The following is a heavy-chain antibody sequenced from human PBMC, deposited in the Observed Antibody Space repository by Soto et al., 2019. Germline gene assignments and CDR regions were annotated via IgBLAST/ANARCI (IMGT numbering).Heavy chain of an antibody. CDR1: GASISAYY. Sequence: QVQLQESGPGLVKPSETLSLTCTVSGASISAYYWSWIRQPAGKGLEWIGRFYSSGTTNYNPSLKSRVTLSVDTSKNQVSLKLSSVTAADTAVYYCVREFYSGSGTYYAPFDSWGQGTLVTVSS. D-gene: IGHD3-10*01. J-gene: IGHJ4*02. CDR2: FYSSGTT. V-gene: IGHV4-4*07. CDR3: VREFYSGSGTYYAPFDS.